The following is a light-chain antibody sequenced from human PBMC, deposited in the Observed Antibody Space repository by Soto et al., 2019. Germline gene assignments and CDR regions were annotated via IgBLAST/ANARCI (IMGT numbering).Light chain of an antibody. Sequence: DIQMTQSPSSLSASVGDRVTITCRASQSISSYLNWYQQKPGKAPKLLIYAASSLQSGVPSRFSGSGSGTDFTLTISSLQHEDFATYYCQQSYSTPLTFGGGNKVDI. J-gene: IGKJ4*01. CDR3: QQSYSTPLT. V-gene: IGKV1-39*01. CDR1: QSISSY. CDR2: AAS.